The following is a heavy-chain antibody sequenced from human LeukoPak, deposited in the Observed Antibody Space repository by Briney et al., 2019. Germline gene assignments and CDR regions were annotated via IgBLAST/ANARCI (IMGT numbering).Heavy chain of an antibody. CDR2: INHSGST. J-gene: IGHJ2*01. Sequence: SETLSLTCAVYGGSFSGYYWSWIRQPPGKGLEWIGEINHSGSTNYNPSLKSRITISVDTSKNQFSLKLSSVTAADTAMYYCARGPHTIVGATTDVWYFDLWGRGTLVTVSS. CDR1: GGSFSGYY. CDR3: ARGPHTIVGATTDVWYFDL. D-gene: IGHD1-26*01. V-gene: IGHV4-34*01.